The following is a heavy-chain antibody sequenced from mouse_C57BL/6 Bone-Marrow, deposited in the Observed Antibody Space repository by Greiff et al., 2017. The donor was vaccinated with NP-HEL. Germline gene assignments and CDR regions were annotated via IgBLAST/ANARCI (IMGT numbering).Heavy chain of an antibody. D-gene: IGHD1-1*01. CDR3: ARGGYYGSSPHWYFDV. CDR2: IHPNSGST. Sequence: QVQLQQPGAELVKPGASVKLSCKASGYTFTSYWMHWVKQRPGQGLEWIGMIHPNSGSTNYNEKFKSKATLTVDKSSSTAYMQRSSLTSEDSAVYYCARGGYYGSSPHWYFDVWGTGTTVTVSS. CDR1: GYTFTSYW. J-gene: IGHJ1*03. V-gene: IGHV1-64*01.